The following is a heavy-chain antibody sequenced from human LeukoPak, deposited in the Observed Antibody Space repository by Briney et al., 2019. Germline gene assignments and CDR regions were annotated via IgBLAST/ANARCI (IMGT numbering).Heavy chain of an antibody. CDR2: ISSDGRTT. J-gene: IGHJ3*02. CDR1: GFSFSNYY. Sequence: GGSLRLSSAASGFSFSNYYMTWIRQAPGKGLEWVSYISSDGRTTYYADSVKGRFTISRDNAKKSVYLEMNSLRAEDTAVYYCAGLEYSSSNDAFDIWGQGTMVTVSS. D-gene: IGHD6-6*01. V-gene: IGHV3-11*04. CDR3: AGLEYSSSNDAFDI.